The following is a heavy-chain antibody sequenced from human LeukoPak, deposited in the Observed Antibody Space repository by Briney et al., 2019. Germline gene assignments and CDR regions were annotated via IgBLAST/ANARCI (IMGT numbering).Heavy chain of an antibody. CDR2: ISGSGGST. D-gene: IGHD3-10*01. CDR3: ARDVGITMVRGIILGYGMDV. Sequence: GGSLRLSCAASGFTFRSYAMSWARQAPGKGLEWVSAISGSGGSTYYADSVKGRFTISRDNSKNTLYLQMNSLRAEDTAVYYCARDVGITMVRGIILGYGMDVWGQGTTVTVSS. V-gene: IGHV3-23*01. CDR1: GFTFRSYA. J-gene: IGHJ6*02.